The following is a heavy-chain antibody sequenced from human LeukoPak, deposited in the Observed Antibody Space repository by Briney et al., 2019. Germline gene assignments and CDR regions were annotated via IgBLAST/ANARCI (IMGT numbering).Heavy chain of an antibody. CDR2: IIGGGGTT. CDR1: GFTFSLYA. D-gene: IGHD1-26*01. Sequence: GGSLRLSCAASGFTFSLYAMSWVRQAPRKALEWVSAIIGGGGTTYYADSVKGRLTISRDNSMNTLFLQMNSLRADDTAVYYCAKDPDSRSQGYFDYWGQGTLVTVSS. V-gene: IGHV3-23*01. CDR3: AKDPDSRSQGYFDY. J-gene: IGHJ4*02.